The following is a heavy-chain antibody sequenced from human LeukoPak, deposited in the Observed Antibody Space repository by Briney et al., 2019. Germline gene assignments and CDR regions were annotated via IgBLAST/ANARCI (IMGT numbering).Heavy chain of an antibody. CDR3: AKGGAVPAAKFQNWFDP. CDR1: GFTFSSYA. D-gene: IGHD2-2*01. J-gene: IGHJ5*02. CDR2: ISGSGGST. V-gene: IGHV3-23*01. Sequence: QTGGSLRLSCAASGFTFSSYAMSWVRQAPGKGLEWVSAISGSGGSTYYADSVKGRFTISRDNSKNTLYLQMNSLRAEDTAVYYCAKGGAVPAAKFQNWFDPWGQGTLVTVSS.